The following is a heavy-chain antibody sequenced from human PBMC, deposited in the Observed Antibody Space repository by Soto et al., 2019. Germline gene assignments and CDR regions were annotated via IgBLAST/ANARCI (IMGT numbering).Heavy chain of an antibody. CDR2: IHHSGST. CDR1: GGSFSGYY. D-gene: IGHD1-20*01. Sequence: QVQLQQWGAGLLKPSETLSLTCAVYGGSFSGYYWTWIRQPPGKGLEWIGEIHHSGSTNYSPSLXXXXTISVXXXXXXXXXXXSSXXXXXXXXXXCARLARYXXXXXXXXWY. J-gene: IGHJ2*01. CDR3: ARLARYXXXXXXXXWY. V-gene: IGHV4-34*01.